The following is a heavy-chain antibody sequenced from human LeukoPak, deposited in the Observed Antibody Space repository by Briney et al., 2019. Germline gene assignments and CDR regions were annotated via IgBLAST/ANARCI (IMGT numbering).Heavy chain of an antibody. CDR3: ARAFALYSAASGATFDI. Sequence: GGSLRLSCAASGFTFSSYWMSWVRQAPGKGLEWVSGINDNGSTRFYAASVKGRFTSSRDNPKNTLYLQMNGLRVEDTAVYFCARAFALYSAASGATFDIWGHGTVVTVSS. CDR1: GFTFSSYW. J-gene: IGHJ3*02. V-gene: IGHV3-23*01. CDR2: INDNGSTR. D-gene: IGHD1-26*01.